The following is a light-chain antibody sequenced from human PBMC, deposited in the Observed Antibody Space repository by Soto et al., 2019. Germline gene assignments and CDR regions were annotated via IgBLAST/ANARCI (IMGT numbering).Light chain of an antibody. CDR2: EVS. Sequence: QSALTQPPSASGSPGQSVTISCTETSSDVGGYNYVSWYQQHPGKAPKLVIYEVSKRPSGVPDRFSGSKSGNTASLTVSGLQAEDEADYYCNSYAGSNNFVVFGGGTKLTVL. J-gene: IGLJ2*01. CDR3: NSYAGSNNFVV. CDR1: SSDVGGYNY. V-gene: IGLV2-8*01.